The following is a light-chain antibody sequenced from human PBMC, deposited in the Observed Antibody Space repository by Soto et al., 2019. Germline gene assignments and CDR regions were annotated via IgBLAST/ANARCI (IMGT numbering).Light chain of an antibody. CDR3: QQYDKWPRT. CDR1: QSVGSD. CDR2: GGS. Sequence: EIVMTQSPATLSVSPGEIATLSFRASQSVGSDLALYQQKPGQPPRLLIYGGSARATGIPARFSGGGSGAEYTLTISSLQSEDFAVYYCQQYDKWPRTFGQGTKVDIK. J-gene: IGKJ1*01. V-gene: IGKV3-15*01.